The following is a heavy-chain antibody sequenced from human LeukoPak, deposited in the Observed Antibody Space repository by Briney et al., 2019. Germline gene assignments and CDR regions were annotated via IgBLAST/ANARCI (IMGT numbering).Heavy chain of an antibody. J-gene: IGHJ4*02. Sequence: GGSLRLSCAASGFTFRSYAMDWVRQAPDKGLEWLAAISYDGNNKYYADSVKGRFTISRDNSKNTLYLQMDSLRAEDTAMYYYARDKIRETFDSWGQGTLVTVSS. CDR2: ISYDGNNK. CDR3: ARDKIRETFDS. CDR1: GFTFRSYA. V-gene: IGHV3-30*04.